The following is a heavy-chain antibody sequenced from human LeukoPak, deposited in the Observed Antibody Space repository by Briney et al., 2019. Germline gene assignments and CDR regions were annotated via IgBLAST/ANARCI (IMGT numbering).Heavy chain of an antibody. D-gene: IGHD2-15*01. CDR2: IFSGNT. Sequence: SETLSLTCTVSGDSISGGDCYWSWIRQPPGKGLEWIGNIFSGNTYYNPSLQSRLSLSVDTSKNQFSLRLSSVTAADTALYFCARVHRVAGLDYWGQPSLLTAS. V-gene: IGHV4-30-4*01. J-gene: IGHJ4*02. CDR1: GDSISGGDCY. CDR3: ARVHRVAGLDY.